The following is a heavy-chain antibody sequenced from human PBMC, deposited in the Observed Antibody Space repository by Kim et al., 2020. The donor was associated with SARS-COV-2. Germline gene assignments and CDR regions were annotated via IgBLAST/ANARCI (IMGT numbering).Heavy chain of an antibody. D-gene: IGHD2-2*01. V-gene: IGHV3-21*01. CDR3: ARVSEEIGYCSSTSCSHIGYYYYYMDV. J-gene: IGHJ6*03. Sequence: GGSLRLSCAASGFTFSSYSMNWVRQAPGKGLEWVSSISSSSSYIYYADSVKGRFTISRDNAKNSLYLQMNSLRAEDTAVYYCARVSEEIGYCSSTSCSHIGYYYYYMDVWGKGTTVTVSS. CDR2: ISSSSSYI. CDR1: GFTFSSYS.